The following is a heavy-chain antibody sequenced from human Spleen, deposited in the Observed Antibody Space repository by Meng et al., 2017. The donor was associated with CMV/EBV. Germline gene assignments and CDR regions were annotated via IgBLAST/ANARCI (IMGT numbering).Heavy chain of an antibody. V-gene: IGHV3-48*03. Sequence: GGSLRLSCAASGFTFATYEMNWVRQAPGKGLEWVSYISHSGSIRYYADSVKGRFTISRDNAKNSLYLQMNSLRAEDTAVYYCATWGLPYYYDSSGYPWGQGTLVTVSS. D-gene: IGHD3-22*01. CDR3: ATWGLPYYYDSSGYP. J-gene: IGHJ4*02. CDR2: ISHSGSIR. CDR1: GFTFATYE.